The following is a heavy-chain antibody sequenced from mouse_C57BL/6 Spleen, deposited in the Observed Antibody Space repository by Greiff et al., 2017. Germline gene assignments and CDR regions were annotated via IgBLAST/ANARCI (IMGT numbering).Heavy chain of an antibody. J-gene: IGHJ2*01. CDR2: IYPGSGST. CDR3: ARPSNSPFDY. CDR1: GYTFTSYW. D-gene: IGHD4-1*01. Sequence: VQLQQPGAELVKPGASVKMSCKASGYTFTSYWITWVKQRPGQGLEWIGDIYPGSGSTNYNGKFKGKATLTADKSSSTAYMQLSSLTSEDSAVYFCARPSNSPFDYWGQGTTLTVSS. V-gene: IGHV1-55*01.